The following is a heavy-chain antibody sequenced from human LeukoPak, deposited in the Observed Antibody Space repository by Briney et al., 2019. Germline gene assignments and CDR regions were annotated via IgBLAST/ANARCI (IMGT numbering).Heavy chain of an antibody. CDR3: ASRDPTTVTTNY. Sequence: GGSLRLSCAASGFTFSSYAMHWVRQAPGKGLEWVAVISYDGSNKYYADSVKGRFTISRGNSKNTLYLQMNSLRAEDTAVYYCASRDPTTVTTNYWGQGTLVTVSS. V-gene: IGHV3-30-3*01. D-gene: IGHD4-17*01. J-gene: IGHJ4*02. CDR2: ISYDGSNK. CDR1: GFTFSSYA.